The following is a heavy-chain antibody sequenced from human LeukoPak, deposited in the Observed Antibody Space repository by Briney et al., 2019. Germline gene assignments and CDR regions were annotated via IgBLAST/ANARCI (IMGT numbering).Heavy chain of an antibody. Sequence: SVKVSCKASGGTFSSYAISWVRQAPGQGLEWMGRIIPIFGTANYAQKFQGRVTITTDESTSTAYMELSSLRSEDTAVYYCAREIAAAGTYFDYWGQGTLVSVSS. CDR3: AREIAAAGTYFDY. CDR1: GGTFSSYA. J-gene: IGHJ4*02. CDR2: IIPIFGTA. V-gene: IGHV1-69*05. D-gene: IGHD6-13*01.